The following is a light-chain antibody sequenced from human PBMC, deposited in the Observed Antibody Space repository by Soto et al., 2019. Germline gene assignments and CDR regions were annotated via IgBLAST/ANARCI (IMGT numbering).Light chain of an antibody. J-gene: IGKJ5*01. CDR1: QTISSW. CDR2: DAS. CDR3: QQYHTSSFT. V-gene: IGKV1-5*01. Sequence: DIQMTQSPSTLSASVGDRVTITCRASQTISSWLAWYQQKPGKAPNLLIYDASTLERGVPSRFSGTGSGTEFTLTIDRLQPDDFATYYCQQYHTSSFTFAQGTRLEIK.